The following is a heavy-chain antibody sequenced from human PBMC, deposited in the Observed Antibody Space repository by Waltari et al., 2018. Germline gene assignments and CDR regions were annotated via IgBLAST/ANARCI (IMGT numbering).Heavy chain of an antibody. CDR1: GGSISTRSHY. CDR3: ARQTWIQLWLYAFDI. V-gene: IGHV4-39*01. J-gene: IGHJ3*02. CDR2: IYYSGIT. D-gene: IGHD5-18*01. Sequence: QLQLQESGPGLVKPSETLSLTCPVSGGSISTRSHYWGWLRPPPGKGLEWIGRIYYSGITYYNPSLKSRVTISVDTSKNQFSLKLSSVTAADTAVYYCARQTWIQLWLYAFDIWGQGTMVTVSS.